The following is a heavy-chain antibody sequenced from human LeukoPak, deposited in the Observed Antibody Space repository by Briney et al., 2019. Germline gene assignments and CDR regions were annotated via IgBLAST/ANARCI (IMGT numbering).Heavy chain of an antibody. CDR1: GFTFSNAW. J-gene: IGHJ4*02. V-gene: IGHV3-15*01. CDR2: IKSKTDGGTT. CDR3: TTGRDGYNSRFDY. Sequence: GGSLRLSCAASGFTFSNAWMSWVRQAPGKGLKWVGRIKSKTDGGTTDYAAPVKGRFTISRDDSKNTLYLQMNSLKTEDTAVYYCTTGRDGYNSRFDYWGQGTLVTVSS. D-gene: IGHD5-24*01.